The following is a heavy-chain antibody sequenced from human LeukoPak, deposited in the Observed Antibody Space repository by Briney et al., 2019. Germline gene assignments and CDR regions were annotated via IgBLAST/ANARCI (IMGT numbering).Heavy chain of an antibody. V-gene: IGHV3-7*01. CDR1: GFTFSSYA. Sequence: GGSLRLSCAASGFTFSSYAVSWVRQAPGKGLEWVANIKQDGSEKYYVDSVKGRFTISRDNAKNSLYLQMNSLRAEDTAVYYCARIGQLAFDYWGQGTLVTVSS. CDR2: IKQDGSEK. J-gene: IGHJ4*02. CDR3: ARIGQLAFDY. D-gene: IGHD6-13*01.